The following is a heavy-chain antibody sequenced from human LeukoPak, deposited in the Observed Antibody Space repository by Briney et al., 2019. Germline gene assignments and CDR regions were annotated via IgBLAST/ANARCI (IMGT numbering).Heavy chain of an antibody. D-gene: IGHD2-2*01. CDR1: GGSFSGYY. J-gene: IGHJ5*02. CDR3: ARAGVVVPAARLDP. V-gene: IGHV4-34*01. CDR2: INHSGST. Sequence: SETLSLTCAVYGGSFSGYYWSWIRQPPGKGLEWIGEINHSGSTNYNPSLKSRVTISVDTSKNQFSLKLSSVTAADTAVYCCARAGVVVPAARLDPWGQGTLVTVSS.